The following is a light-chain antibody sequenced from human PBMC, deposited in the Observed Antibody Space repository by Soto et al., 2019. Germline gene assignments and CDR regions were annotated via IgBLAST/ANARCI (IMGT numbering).Light chain of an antibody. J-gene: IGKJ1*01. CDR1: QSVGGNY. CDR3: QHYGSSPWT. V-gene: IGKV3-20*01. Sequence: EIVLTQSPGTLSLSPGEIATLSCRASQSVGGNYLAWFQQKPGQAPRLLVYGASKRAAAIPDRFSGGGSGTDFTLTTSRLEPEDFVVYYCQHYGSSPWTFGQGTEVQVK. CDR2: GAS.